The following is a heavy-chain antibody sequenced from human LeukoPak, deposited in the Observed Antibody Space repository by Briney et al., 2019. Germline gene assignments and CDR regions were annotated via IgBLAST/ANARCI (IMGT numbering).Heavy chain of an antibody. CDR2: INWNGGST. Sequence: GGSLRLSCAASGFTFDDYGMSWVRQAPGKGLEWASGINWNGGSTGYADSVKGRFTISRDNAKNSLYLQMNSLRAEDTALYYCARVGGRRPRRDYFDYWGQGTLVTVSS. CDR3: ARVGGRRPRRDYFDY. CDR1: GFTFDDYG. V-gene: IGHV3-20*04. J-gene: IGHJ4*02. D-gene: IGHD6-6*01.